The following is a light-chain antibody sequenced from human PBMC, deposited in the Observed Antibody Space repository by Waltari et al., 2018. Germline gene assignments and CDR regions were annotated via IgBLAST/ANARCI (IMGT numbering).Light chain of an antibody. Sequence: EIVMTQSPATLSVSPGERATLSCRASQSISSQLAWYQQKPGQAPRLLIYGASTSATGIPARFSGSGSGTEFTLTISSLQSEDFAVYCCQQYHESPPITFGPGTKVDIK. CDR3: QQYHESPPIT. CDR2: GAS. V-gene: IGKV3-15*01. J-gene: IGKJ3*01. CDR1: QSISSQ.